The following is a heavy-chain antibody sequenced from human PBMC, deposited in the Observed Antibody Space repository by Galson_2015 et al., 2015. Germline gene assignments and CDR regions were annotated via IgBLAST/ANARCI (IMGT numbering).Heavy chain of an antibody. CDR2: IYTSGST. CDR3: ARDLLTTVTTGGWFDP. D-gene: IGHD4-17*01. Sequence: TLSLTCTVSGGSISSGSYYWSWIRQPAGRGLEWIGRIYTSGSTNYNPSLKSRVTISVDTPKNQFSLKLSSVTAADTAVYYCARDLLTTVTTGGWFDPWGQGTLVTVSS. V-gene: IGHV4-61*02. CDR1: GGSISSGSYY. J-gene: IGHJ5*02.